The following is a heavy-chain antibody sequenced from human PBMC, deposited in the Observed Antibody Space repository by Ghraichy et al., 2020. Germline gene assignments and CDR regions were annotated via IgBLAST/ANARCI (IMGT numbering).Heavy chain of an antibody. J-gene: IGHJ6*02. CDR2: ISYEGSKK. Sequence: VKGLEWVAIISYEGSKKYYADSVKDRVTISRDNSKNTLHLQMNSLIDEDTAVYYCAKERAAGFYFYHAMDVWGQGTTVT. D-gene: IGHD6-13*01. CDR3: AKERAAGFYFYHAMDV. V-gene: IGHV3-30*18.